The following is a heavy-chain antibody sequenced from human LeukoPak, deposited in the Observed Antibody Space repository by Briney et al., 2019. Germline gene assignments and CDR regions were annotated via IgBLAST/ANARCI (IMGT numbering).Heavy chain of an antibody. J-gene: IGHJ4*02. D-gene: IGHD3-9*01. CDR2: IYYSGST. V-gene: IGHV4-39*01. CDR1: GGSVSSIPFY. Sequence: SETLSLTCTASGGSVSSIPFYWGWVRQPPEKGLQWIGHIYYSGSTYYNPSLSSRVTMSVDTSKNQFSLTMTSVTPADTAVYYCARLSKGRYFDYIFDYWGQGILVTVSS. CDR3: ARLSKGRYFDYIFDY.